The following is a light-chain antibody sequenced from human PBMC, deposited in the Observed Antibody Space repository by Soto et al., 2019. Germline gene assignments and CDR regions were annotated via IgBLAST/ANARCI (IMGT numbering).Light chain of an antibody. J-gene: IGKJ1*01. CDR3: QHYGGLWT. V-gene: IGKV1-5*01. CDR1: QSINNR. Sequence: DIQMTQSPSTLSASVGDRVTITCRASQSINNRLAWYQRKPGKAPKVLIFDASTLESGVPSRFSASGSGTEFSLTLSSLQPDDFATYYCQHYGGLWTFGQETKVEI. CDR2: DAS.